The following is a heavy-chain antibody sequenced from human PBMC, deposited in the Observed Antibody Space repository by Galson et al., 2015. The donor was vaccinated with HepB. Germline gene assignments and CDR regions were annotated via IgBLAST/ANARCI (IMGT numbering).Heavy chain of an antibody. D-gene: IGHD6-19*01. CDR3: ASLRYSSGWYYFEQ. V-gene: IGHV5-10-1*01. CDR1: GYSLSNYW. CDR2: IDPGDSDT. J-gene: IGHJ4*02. Sequence: QSGAEVKKPGESLRISCKGSGYSLSNYWISWVRQMPGKGLEWMGRIDPGDSDTNYSPSFQGHVTISADKSISTAYLQWSSLKASDTAIYYCASLRYSSGWYYFEQWGQGTLATVSS.